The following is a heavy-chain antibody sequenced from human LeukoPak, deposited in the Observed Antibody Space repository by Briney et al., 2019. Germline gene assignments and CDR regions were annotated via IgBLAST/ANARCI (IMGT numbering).Heavy chain of an antibody. D-gene: IGHD5-18*01. CDR1: GFTLSSYW. CDR3: ARGGGYSYGQFDS. Sequence: GGSLRLSCAASGFTLSSYWMHWVRQAPGKGLVWVSRINSAGSSTTYADSVKGRFTISRDNAKNTLYLQMNSLRAEDTAMYYCARGGGYSYGQFDSWGQGTLVTVSS. V-gene: IGHV3-74*01. J-gene: IGHJ4*02. CDR2: INSAGSST.